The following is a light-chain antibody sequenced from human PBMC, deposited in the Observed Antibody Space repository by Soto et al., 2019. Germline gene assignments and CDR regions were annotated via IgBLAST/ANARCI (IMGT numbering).Light chain of an antibody. CDR3: NSNSSTNFYV. V-gene: IGLV2-14*01. CDR2: QAT. J-gene: IGLJ1*01. CDR1: FSDIAVFNY. Sequence: QSVLAQPASVSGSPGQSITISCSGSFSDIAVFNYVSWYQQYPGRSPKLLIYQATSRASGVSHRFSGSKSDNTASLTTSGLQPEHEADYYCNSNSSTNFYVSGTGTKVTV.